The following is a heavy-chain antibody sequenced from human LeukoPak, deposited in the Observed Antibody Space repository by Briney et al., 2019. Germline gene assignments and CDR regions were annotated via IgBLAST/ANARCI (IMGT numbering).Heavy chain of an antibody. CDR1: GVSVGSGGYS. J-gene: IGHJ4*02. CDR2: IYHSGSS. D-gene: IGHD3-10*01. CDR3: ARGGRAYSPKD. V-gene: IGHV4-30-2*01. Sequence: SQTLSLTCAVSGVSVGSGGYSWSWIRQPPGKGLEWIGYIYHSGSSYYNPSLKSRVTIPMDRSKNQFSLKLSSVTAADTAVYYCARGGRAYSPKDWGQGTLVTVSS.